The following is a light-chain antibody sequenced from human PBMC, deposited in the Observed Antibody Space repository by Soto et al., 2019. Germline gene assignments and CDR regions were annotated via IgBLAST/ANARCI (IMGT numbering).Light chain of an antibody. CDR3: QTWGTDIVV. Sequence: QLVLTQSPSASASLGASVKLICTLSSGHSSYAIAWHQQQPEKGPRYLMKLNSDGSHSKGDGIPDRFSGSSSGAERYLTISSLQSEDEADYYCQTWGTDIVVFGGGTQLTVL. CDR2: LNSDGSH. J-gene: IGLJ2*01. CDR1: SGHSSYA. V-gene: IGLV4-69*01.